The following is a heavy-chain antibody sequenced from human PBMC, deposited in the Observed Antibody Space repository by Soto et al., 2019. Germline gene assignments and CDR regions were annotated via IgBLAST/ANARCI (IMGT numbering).Heavy chain of an antibody. V-gene: IGHV4-59*08. CDR2: IYYSGST. D-gene: IGHD5-12*01. Sequence: SETLSLTCTVSGGSISSYYWSWIRQPPGKGLEWIGYIYYSGSTNYNPSLKSRVTISVDTSKNQFSLKLSSVTAADTAVYYCATSHKYSGYEGAFDIWGQGTMVTVSS. J-gene: IGHJ3*02. CDR3: ATSHKYSGYEGAFDI. CDR1: GGSISSYY.